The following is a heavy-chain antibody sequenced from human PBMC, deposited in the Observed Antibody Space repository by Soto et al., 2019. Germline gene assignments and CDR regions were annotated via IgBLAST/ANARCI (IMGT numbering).Heavy chain of an antibody. J-gene: IGHJ4*02. CDR1: GYTFTSYG. CDR2: IIPIFGTA. Sequence: GASVKVSCKASGYTFTSYGISWVRQAPGQGLEWMGGIIPIFGTANYAQKFQGRVTITADESTSTAYMELSSLRSEDTAVYYCARSYYYDSSGYPAQPFDYWGQGTLVTVSS. D-gene: IGHD3-22*01. CDR3: ARSYYYDSSGYPAQPFDY. V-gene: IGHV1-69*13.